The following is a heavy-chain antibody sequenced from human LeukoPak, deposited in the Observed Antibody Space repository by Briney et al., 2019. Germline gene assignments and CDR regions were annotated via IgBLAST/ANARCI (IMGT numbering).Heavy chain of an antibody. CDR1: GFTFSSYA. D-gene: IGHD6-19*01. CDR2: IRYDGNNE. J-gene: IGHJ4*02. CDR3: AKDQGSGWYEDYFDY. Sequence: PGGSLRLSCATSGFTFSSYAMHWVRQAPGKGLEWVAFIRYDGNNEHYRDSVKGRFTVSRDNSKNTLHLQMNSLRTEDTALYYCAKDQGSGWYEDYFDYWGQGTLVTVSS. V-gene: IGHV3-30*02.